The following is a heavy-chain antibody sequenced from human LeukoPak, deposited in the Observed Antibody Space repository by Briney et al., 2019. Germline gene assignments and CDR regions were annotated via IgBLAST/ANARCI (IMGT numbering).Heavy chain of an antibody. J-gene: IGHJ6*03. Sequence: ASVKVSCKASGGTFSSYAISWVRQAPGQGLEWMRGIIPIFGTANYAQKFQGRVTITADESTSTAYMELSSLRSEDTAVYYCARDSSNYEYYYYYMDVWGKGTTVTVSS. CDR1: GGTFSSYA. D-gene: IGHD4-11*01. V-gene: IGHV1-69*01. CDR3: ARDSSNYEYYYYYMDV. CDR2: IIPIFGTA.